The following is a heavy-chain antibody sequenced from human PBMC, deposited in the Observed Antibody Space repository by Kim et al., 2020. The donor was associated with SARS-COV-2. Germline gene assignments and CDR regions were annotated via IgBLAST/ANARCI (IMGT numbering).Heavy chain of an antibody. D-gene: IGHD6-6*01. Sequence: SETLSLTCTVSGGSISSGGYYWSWIRQHPGKGLVWFGYIYYCGSTYYNPSPKSRVTISVDTSKNQFSLKLSSVTAADTAVYYCSRDEYSSPSGFDCWGQGTLVTVSS. CDR2: IYYCGST. CDR3: SRDEYSSPSGFDC. J-gene: IGHJ4*02. V-gene: IGHV4-31*03. CDR1: GGSISSGGYY.